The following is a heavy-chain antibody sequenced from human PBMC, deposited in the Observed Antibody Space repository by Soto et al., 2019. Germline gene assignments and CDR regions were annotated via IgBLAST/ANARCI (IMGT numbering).Heavy chain of an antibody. Sequence: GESLKISCKGSGYSFAGYWITWVRQKPGKGLEWMERIDPSDSQTYYSPSFRGHVTISVTKSITTVFLQWSSLRASDTAMYYCARQIYDSDTGPNFQYYFDSWGQGTPVTVSS. J-gene: IGHJ4*02. D-gene: IGHD3-22*01. CDR3: ARQIYDSDTGPNFQYYFDS. CDR2: IDPSDSQT. V-gene: IGHV5-10-1*01. CDR1: GYSFAGYW.